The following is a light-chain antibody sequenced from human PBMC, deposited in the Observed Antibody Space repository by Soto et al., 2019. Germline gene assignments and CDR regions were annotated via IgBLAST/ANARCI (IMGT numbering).Light chain of an antibody. V-gene: IGKV1-33*01. CDR1: QDIKNY. Sequence: DIQMTQSPSSLSASVGDRVTITCQASQDIKNYLNWYHHRPGKAPKLLIYDAANLQSGAPSRFRASGAGTDFTFTISSRQPEDVGTYYCQQYDTLAYNFGQGTKLQI. J-gene: IGKJ2*01. CDR3: QQYDTLAYN. CDR2: DAA.